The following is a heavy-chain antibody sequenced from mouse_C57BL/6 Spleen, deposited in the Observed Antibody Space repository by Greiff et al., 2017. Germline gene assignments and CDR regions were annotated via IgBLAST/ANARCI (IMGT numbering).Heavy chain of an antibody. Sequence: ESGPGLVKPSQSLSLTCSVTGYSITSGYYWNWIRQFPGNKLEWMGYISYDGSNNYNPSLKNRISITRDTSKNQFFLKLNSVTTEDTATYYCARFGDAMDYWGQGTSVTVSS. CDR3: ARFGDAMDY. D-gene: IGHD1-1*02. CDR2: ISYDGSN. V-gene: IGHV3-6*01. CDR1: GYSITSGYY. J-gene: IGHJ4*01.